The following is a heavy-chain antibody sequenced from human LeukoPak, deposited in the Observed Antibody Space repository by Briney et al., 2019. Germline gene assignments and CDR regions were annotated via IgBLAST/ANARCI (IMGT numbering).Heavy chain of an antibody. J-gene: IGHJ4*02. CDR2: ISNNGGYT. CDR1: GFTFSTYW. CDR3: AKQLGYCSDGSCYFPY. D-gene: IGHD2-15*01. V-gene: IGHV3-23*01. Sequence: GGSLRLSCSASGFTFSTYWMSWVRQAPGKGLEWVSAISNNGGYTYYADSVQGRFTISRDNSKSTLCLQMNSLRAEDTAVYYCAKQLGYCSDGSCYFPYWGQGTLVTVSS.